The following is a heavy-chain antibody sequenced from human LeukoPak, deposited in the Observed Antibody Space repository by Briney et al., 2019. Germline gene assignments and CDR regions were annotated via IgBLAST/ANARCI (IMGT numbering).Heavy chain of an antibody. J-gene: IGHJ6*02. Sequence: SETLSLTCAVSGGSISSGGYSWSWIRQPPGKGLEWIGYIYHRGSTYYNPSLKSRVTISVDRSKNQFSLKLSSVTAADTAVYYCARDSPYDYYYGMDVWGQGTTVTVSS. CDR1: GGSISSGGYS. CDR3: ARDSPYDYYYGMDV. V-gene: IGHV4-30-2*01. CDR2: IYHRGST.